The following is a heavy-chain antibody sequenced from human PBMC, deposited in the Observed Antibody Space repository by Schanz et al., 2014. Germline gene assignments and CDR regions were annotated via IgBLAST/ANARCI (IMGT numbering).Heavy chain of an antibody. V-gene: IGHV1-69*04. CDR2: IIPSLGLA. J-gene: IGHJ6*02. CDR3: ARGPSQGYSYGHNIGAYYYGMDV. CDR1: GGTFSSFG. D-gene: IGHD5-18*01. Sequence: QVQLVQSGPEVKKPGSSVKVSCKASGGTFSSFGINWVRQAPGQGLEWMGRIIPSLGLAKYEQKFQGRLTITADKSTSTASMELSSLRSEDTAVYYCARGPSQGYSYGHNIGAYYYGMDVWGQGTTVTVSS.